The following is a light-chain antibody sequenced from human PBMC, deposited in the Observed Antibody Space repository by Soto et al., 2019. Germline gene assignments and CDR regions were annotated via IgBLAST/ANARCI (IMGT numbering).Light chain of an antibody. CDR1: QSISSNY. Sequence: EIVLTQSPGTLSLSPGGRATLSCRASQSISSNYLAWYRQKPGQAPRLLIYGASSRATGIPDRFSGSGSGTDFTRTISRLEPEDFVVYYCHQYGSLPPMYTFGQGTKLEIK. V-gene: IGKV3-20*01. J-gene: IGKJ2*01. CDR2: GAS. CDR3: HQYGSLPPMYT.